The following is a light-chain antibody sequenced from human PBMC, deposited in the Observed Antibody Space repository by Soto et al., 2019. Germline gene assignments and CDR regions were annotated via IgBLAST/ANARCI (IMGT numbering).Light chain of an antibody. V-gene: IGLV1-40*01. CDR2: DNN. CDR1: SSNIGAGYD. Sequence: QSVLTQPPSVSGAPGQRATISCTGSSSNIGAGYDVHWYQQPPGTAPKLLIYDNNNRPSGVPDRFSGSKSGTSASLAITGLQAVDDSDYYCQSYDSSLSGSVFGGGTKLTVL. J-gene: IGLJ2*01. CDR3: QSYDSSLSGSV.